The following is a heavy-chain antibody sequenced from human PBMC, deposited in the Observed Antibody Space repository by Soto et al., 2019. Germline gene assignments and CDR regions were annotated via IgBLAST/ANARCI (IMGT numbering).Heavy chain of an antibody. D-gene: IGHD3-3*01. J-gene: IGHJ4*02. CDR3: ARSQRQFGVVKRSSGPPGY. CDR1: GGSFSGYY. V-gene: IGHV4-34*01. Sequence: SETLSLTCAVYGGSFSGYYWSWIRQPPGKGLEWIGEINHSGSTNYNPSLKSRVTISVDTSKNQFSLKLSSVTAADTAVYYCARSQRQFGVVKRSSGPPGYWGQGTLVTVSS. CDR2: INHSGST.